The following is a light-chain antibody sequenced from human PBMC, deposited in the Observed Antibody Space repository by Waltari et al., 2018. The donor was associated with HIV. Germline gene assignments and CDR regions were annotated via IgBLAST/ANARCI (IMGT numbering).Light chain of an antibody. V-gene: IGLV1-47*01. Sequence: QSVLTQPPSVSGAPGQRVIISCTGSSSNTGAGYHVHWYQQLPGAAPKLLIYRNNQRPSGVPDRFSGSKSGTSASLAISGVRSEDEADYYCAAWDDSLLFGGGTKLTVL. CDR3: AAWDDSLL. CDR2: RNN. J-gene: IGLJ2*01. CDR1: SSNTGAGYH.